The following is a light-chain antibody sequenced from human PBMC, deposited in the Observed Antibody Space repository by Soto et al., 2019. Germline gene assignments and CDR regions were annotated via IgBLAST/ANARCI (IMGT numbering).Light chain of an antibody. CDR3: QQDESSPPSYA. V-gene: IGKV3-20*01. CDR2: GAS. Sequence: EIVLTQSPGTLSLSPGERATLSCRASQSLTSSYLAWYQQKPGQAPRLLIYGASSRATGIPDRFSGSGSGTDFTITISRLELEDFAVYYCQQDESSPPSYAFGHATKLEIK. CDR1: QSLTSSY. J-gene: IGKJ2*01.